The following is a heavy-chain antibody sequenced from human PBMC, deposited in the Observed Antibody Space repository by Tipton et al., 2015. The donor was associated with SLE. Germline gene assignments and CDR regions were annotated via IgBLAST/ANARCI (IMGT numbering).Heavy chain of an antibody. CDR1: GGSISSYY. J-gene: IGHJ3*02. Sequence: TLSLTCTVSGGSISSYYWSWIRQPPGKGLEWIGYIYYSGSTNYNPSLKSRVTISVDTSKNQFFLKLSSVTAADTAVYYCARHYGAAGAFDIWGQGTMVTVSS. D-gene: IGHD6-25*01. V-gene: IGHV4-59*08. CDR3: ARHYGAAGAFDI. CDR2: IYYSGST.